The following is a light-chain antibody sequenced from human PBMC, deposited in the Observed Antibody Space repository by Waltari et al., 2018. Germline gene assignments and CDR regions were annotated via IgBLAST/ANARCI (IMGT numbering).Light chain of an antibody. J-gene: IGLJ1*01. CDR2: DVS. CDR1: SSDVGGYNY. Sequence: QSALTQPASVSGSPGQSITISCTGTSSDVGGYNYVSWHQQHPGKAPKLMIYDVSKRPSGVSNRCSGSKSGNPASLTISGLQAEDEADYYCSSYTSSSTYVFGTGTKVTVL. V-gene: IGLV2-14*01. CDR3: SSYTSSSTYV.